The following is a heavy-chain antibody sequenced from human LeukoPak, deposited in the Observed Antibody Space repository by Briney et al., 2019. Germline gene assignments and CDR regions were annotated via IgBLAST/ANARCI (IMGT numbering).Heavy chain of an antibody. CDR3: VRTEVSSGSEDY. D-gene: IGHD6-19*01. Sequence: SSQTLSLTCTVSGGSISSGNYYWSWIRQPAGKGLEWIGRIYTSGSTNYNPSLKSRVTISVDTSKNQFSLKLSSVTAADTAVYYCVRTEVSSGSEDYWGQGTLVTVSS. J-gene: IGHJ4*02. CDR2: IYTSGST. CDR1: GGSISSGNYY. V-gene: IGHV4-61*02.